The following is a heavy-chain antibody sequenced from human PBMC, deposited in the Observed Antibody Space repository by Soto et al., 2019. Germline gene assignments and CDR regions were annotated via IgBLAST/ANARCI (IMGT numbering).Heavy chain of an antibody. J-gene: IGHJ3*02. CDR2: IYYSGST. CDR1: GGSISSGGYY. V-gene: IGHV4-31*03. CDR3: ARDLYSSSWYRAFDI. Sequence: TSETLSLTCTVSGGSISSGGYYWSWIRQHPGKGLEWIGYIYYSGSTYYNPSLKSRVTISVDTSKNQFSLKLSSVTAADTAVYYCARDLYSSSWYRAFDIWGQGTMVTVSS. D-gene: IGHD6-13*01.